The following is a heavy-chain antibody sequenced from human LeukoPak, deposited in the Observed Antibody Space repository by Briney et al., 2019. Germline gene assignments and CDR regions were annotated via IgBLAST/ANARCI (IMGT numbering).Heavy chain of an antibody. Sequence: HGESLKISCKGSGYNFTTYWISWVRQMPGKGLEWMGRIDPSDSYTNYSPSFQGHVTISADKSTSTAYQQWSSLQASDTAMYYCARREYSSGWFVYWGQGTLVTVSS. CDR3: ARREYSSGWFVY. CDR1: GYNFTTYW. CDR2: IDPSDSYT. V-gene: IGHV5-10-1*01. D-gene: IGHD6-19*01. J-gene: IGHJ4*02.